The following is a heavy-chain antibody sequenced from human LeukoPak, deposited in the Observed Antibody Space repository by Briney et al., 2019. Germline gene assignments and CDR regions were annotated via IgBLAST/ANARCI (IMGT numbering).Heavy chain of an antibody. CDR3: ARGTTVTTGAAFDI. J-gene: IGHJ3*02. Sequence: SETLSLTCTVSGGSISSYYWSWIRQTPGKGLERIGYIYYSGNTNYNPSLKSRVTISVDTSKNQFSLKLSSVTAAGTALYYCARGTTVTTGAAFDIWGQGTMVTVSS. V-gene: IGHV4-59*01. CDR2: IYYSGNT. CDR1: GGSISSYY. D-gene: IGHD4-17*01.